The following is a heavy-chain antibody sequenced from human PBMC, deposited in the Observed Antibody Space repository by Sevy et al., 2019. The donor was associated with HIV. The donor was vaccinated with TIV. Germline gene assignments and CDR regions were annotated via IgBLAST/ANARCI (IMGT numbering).Heavy chain of an antibody. CDR1: GYSFTSYW. CDR3: ARGIRFLEWLPFDY. J-gene: IGHJ4*02. CDR2: IYPGDSDT. D-gene: IGHD3-3*01. Sequence: GESLKISCKGSGYSFTSYWIGWVRQMPGKGLEWMGNIYPGDSDTRYSPPFQGQVTIPADKSISTAYLQWSSLKASDTAMYYCARGIRFLEWLPFDYWGQGTLVTVSS. V-gene: IGHV5-51*01.